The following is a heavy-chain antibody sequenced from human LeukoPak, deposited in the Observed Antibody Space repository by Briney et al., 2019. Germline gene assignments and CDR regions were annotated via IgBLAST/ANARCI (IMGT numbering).Heavy chain of an antibody. V-gene: IGHV4-34*01. D-gene: IGHD3-10*01. CDR2: INHSGST. CDR1: GGSISSYY. J-gene: IGHJ4*02. CDR3: ARAYGSGSYPFDY. Sequence: PSETLSLTCTVSGGSISSYYWSWIRQPPGKGLEWIGEINHSGSTNYNPSLKSRVTISVDTSKNQFSLKLSSVTAADTAVYYCARAYGSGSYPFDYWGQGTLVTVSS.